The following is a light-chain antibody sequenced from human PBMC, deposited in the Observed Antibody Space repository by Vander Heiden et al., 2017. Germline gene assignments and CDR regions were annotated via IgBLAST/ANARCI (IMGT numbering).Light chain of an antibody. V-gene: IGLV1-51*01. CDR3: GTWDSSLSVVV. CDR1: TSNIEGNS. CDR2: DND. Sequence: QSVLTHPPSVSAASGQRVPLPCSGSTSNIEGNSVSWYQQVPGTVPKLLIYDNDKRPSGIPDRFSGSKSATSATLVITGLQTGDEANYYCGTWDSSLSVVVFGGETRLTVL. J-gene: IGLJ2*01.